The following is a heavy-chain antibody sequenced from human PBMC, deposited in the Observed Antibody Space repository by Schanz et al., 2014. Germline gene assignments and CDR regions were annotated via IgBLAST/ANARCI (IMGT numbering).Heavy chain of an antibody. CDR2: FDVEDGET. V-gene: IGHV1-24*01. J-gene: IGHJ3*01. CDR3: ATNSPFRMVRGSNAFDA. CDR1: GYTVSALA. Sequence: QVLLLQSGSEVKKPGASVKVSCEISGYTVSALAMHWVRQAPGKGLEWLGGFDVEDGETIYAQKFQGRVTMTEDTSTETAYMELSGLRSGDTAVYYCATNSPFRMVRGSNAFDAWGQGTMVTVSS. D-gene: IGHD3-10*01.